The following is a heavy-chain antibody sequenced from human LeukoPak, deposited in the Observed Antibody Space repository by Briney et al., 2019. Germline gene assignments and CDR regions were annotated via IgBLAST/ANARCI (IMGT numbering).Heavy chain of an antibody. D-gene: IGHD6-19*01. CDR1: GGSISSSSYY. CDR3: ARDVGYSSGWYAIHDP. CDR2: IYYSGST. J-gene: IGHJ5*02. Sequence: SETLSLTCTVSGGSISSSSYYWGWIRQPPGKGLEWIGYIYYSGSTNYNPSLKSRVTISVDTSKNQFSLKLSSVTAADTAVYYCARDVGYSSGWYAIHDPWGQGTLVTVSS. V-gene: IGHV4-61*01.